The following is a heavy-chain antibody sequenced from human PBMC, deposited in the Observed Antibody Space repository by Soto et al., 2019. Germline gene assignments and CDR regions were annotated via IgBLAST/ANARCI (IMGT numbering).Heavy chain of an antibody. CDR1: GFTFSSYA. CDR3: ARGITMVRGMDV. V-gene: IGHV3-30-3*01. J-gene: IGHJ6*02. Sequence: GGSLRLSCAASGFTFSSYAMHWVRQAPGKGLEWVAVISYDGSNKYYADSVKGRFTISRDNSKNTLYLQMNSLRAEDTAVYYCARGITMVRGMDVWGQGTTATVSS. CDR2: ISYDGSNK. D-gene: IGHD3-10*01.